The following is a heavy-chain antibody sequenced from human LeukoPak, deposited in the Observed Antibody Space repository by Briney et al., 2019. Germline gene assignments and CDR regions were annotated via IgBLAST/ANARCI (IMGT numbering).Heavy chain of an antibody. Sequence: PSETLSLTCTVSGGSISSSSYYWGWIRQPPGKGLEWIGGIYYSGSTYYNPSLKSRVTISVDTSKNQFSLKLSSVTAADTAVYYCARVRLNDSSGYYQLYYFDYWGQGTLVTVSS. CDR1: GGSISSSSYY. CDR3: ARVRLNDSSGYYQLYYFDY. D-gene: IGHD3-22*01. V-gene: IGHV4-39*07. J-gene: IGHJ4*02. CDR2: IYYSGST.